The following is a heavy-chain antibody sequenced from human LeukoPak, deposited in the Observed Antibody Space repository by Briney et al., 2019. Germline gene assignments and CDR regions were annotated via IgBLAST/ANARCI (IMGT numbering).Heavy chain of an antibody. D-gene: IGHD2-2*01. CDR1: GYTFTSYG. J-gene: IGHJ4*02. V-gene: IGHV1-18*01. Sequence: ASVKVSCKASGYTFTSYGISWVRQAPGQGLEWMGWISAYNGNTNYAQKLQGRVTMTTDTSTSTAYMELGSLRSDDTAVYYCARDGVVVVPAARGFDYWGQGTLVTVSS. CDR2: ISAYNGNT. CDR3: ARDGVVVVPAARGFDY.